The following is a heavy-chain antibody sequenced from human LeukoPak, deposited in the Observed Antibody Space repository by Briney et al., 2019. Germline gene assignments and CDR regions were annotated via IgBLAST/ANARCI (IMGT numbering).Heavy chain of an antibody. Sequence: PGGSLRLSCAASEFSFMNAWKIWVRQAPGKGLEWVGRIKSNADGGTPDYAAPARGRFTISRDDSKNTLYLQMNSLKTEDTAVYYCTTFYHEYSPYWGRGTLVTVSS. D-gene: IGHD2/OR15-2a*01. V-gene: IGHV3-15*01. CDR1: EFSFMNAW. CDR3: TTFYHEYSPY. J-gene: IGHJ4*02. CDR2: IKSNADGGTP.